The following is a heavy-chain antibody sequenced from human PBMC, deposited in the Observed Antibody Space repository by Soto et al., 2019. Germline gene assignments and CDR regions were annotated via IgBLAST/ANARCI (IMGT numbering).Heavy chain of an antibody. Sequence: GGSLEISCAASGFTFSSYSMNWVGQAPGKRLEWVSSISSNSSYIYYADSVKGRFTISRDNAKNSLYLQMNSLRAEDTAVYYCARDSLPSGAHTPVGVWGQGTTVTVSS. V-gene: IGHV3-21*01. CDR2: ISSNSSYI. CDR3: ARDSLPSGAHTPVGV. CDR1: GFTFSSYS. J-gene: IGHJ6*02. D-gene: IGHD4-17*01.